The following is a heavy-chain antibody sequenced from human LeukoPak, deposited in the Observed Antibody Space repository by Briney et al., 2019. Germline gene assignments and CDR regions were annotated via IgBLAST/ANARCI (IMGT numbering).Heavy chain of an antibody. D-gene: IGHD1-26*01. CDR3: ARVGATGYYYYMDV. J-gene: IGHJ6*03. V-gene: IGHV4-59*11. CDR1: GGSISSHY. CDR2: IYYSGST. Sequence: SETLSLTCTVSGGSISSHYWSWIRQPPGKGLEWIGYIYYSGSTNYNPSLKSRVTISVDTSKNQFSLKLSSVTAADTAMYYCARVGATGYYYYMDVWGKGTTVTVSS.